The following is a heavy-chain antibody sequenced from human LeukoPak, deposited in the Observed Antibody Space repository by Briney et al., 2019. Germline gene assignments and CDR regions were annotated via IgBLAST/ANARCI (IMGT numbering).Heavy chain of an antibody. V-gene: IGHV3-23*01. D-gene: IGHD2-2*01. CDR1: GLTYSSYA. CDR3: AKDIVVVPAPVGYFDL. Sequence: GGSLRLSCAASGLTYSSYAMSWVRQAPGKGLEWVSGISGSGSSRDYADSVKGRFTISRDNSKNTDYLQMNSLRAEDKAVYYCAKDIVVVPAPVGYFDLWGRGTLVTVSS. CDR2: ISGSGSSR. J-gene: IGHJ2*01.